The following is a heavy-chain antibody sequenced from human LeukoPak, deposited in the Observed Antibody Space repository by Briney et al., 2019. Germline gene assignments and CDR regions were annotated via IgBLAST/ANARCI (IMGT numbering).Heavy chain of an antibody. Sequence: ASVKVSCKVSGYTLTELSMHWVRQAPGKGLEWMGGFDPEDGETIYAQKFQGRATMTEDTSTDTAYMELSSLRSEDTAVYYCATVDKMATNGNHDYWGQGTLVTVSS. D-gene: IGHD5-24*01. CDR1: GYTLTELS. CDR3: ATVDKMATNGNHDY. J-gene: IGHJ4*02. CDR2: FDPEDGET. V-gene: IGHV1-24*01.